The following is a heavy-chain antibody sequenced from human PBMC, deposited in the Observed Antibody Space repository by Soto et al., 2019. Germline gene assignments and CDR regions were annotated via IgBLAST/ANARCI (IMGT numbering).Heavy chain of an antibody. D-gene: IGHD4-17*01. V-gene: IGHV3-48*02. J-gene: IGHJ5*02. CDR1: GFILNSYS. Sequence: EVQLVESGGGLVQPGGSLRLSCVASGFILNSYSMNWVRQAPGKGLEWVSYISSSSSTIYYADSVKGRFSIARDNAKNSLFLQRNSLRDDDTAVYYCARGDYGDGFDPWGQGTLVTVSS. CDR3: ARGDYGDGFDP. CDR2: ISSSSSTI.